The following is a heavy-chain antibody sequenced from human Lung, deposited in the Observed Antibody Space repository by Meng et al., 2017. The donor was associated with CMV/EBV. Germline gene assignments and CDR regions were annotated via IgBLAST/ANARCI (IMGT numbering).Heavy chain of an antibody. D-gene: IGHD5-12*01. Sequence: SCKTSGYTFTEYALQWVRQAPGQRLEWMGWINVDSGNTKYSQNFQGRLTITRDTSETTAYMELSSLRSEDTAVYYCARDVYGGYDSWGQGTLVTVSS. V-gene: IGHV1-3*01. J-gene: IGHJ5*01. CDR1: GYTFTEYA. CDR2: INVDSGNT. CDR3: ARDVYGGYDS.